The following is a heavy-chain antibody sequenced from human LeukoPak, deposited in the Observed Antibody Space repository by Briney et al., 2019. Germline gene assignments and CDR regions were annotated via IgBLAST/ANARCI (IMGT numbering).Heavy chain of an antibody. Sequence: PGGSLRPSCAASGFTFSTYNMNWVRQAPGKGLEWISYINADSSTIQCADSVRGRFTTSRDNAKNSLYLQMNSLRAEDTAVYYCVRDNSRGQSLGVIYWGQGSLVTVSS. D-gene: IGHD3-22*01. V-gene: IGHV3-48*01. CDR1: GFTFSTYN. CDR3: VRDNSRGQSLGVIY. CDR2: INADSSTI. J-gene: IGHJ4*02.